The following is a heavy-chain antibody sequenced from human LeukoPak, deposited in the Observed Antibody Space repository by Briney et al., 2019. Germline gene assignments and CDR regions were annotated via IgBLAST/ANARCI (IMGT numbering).Heavy chain of an antibody. D-gene: IGHD3-22*01. J-gene: IGHJ4*02. CDR1: GFTFSSYA. CDR3: ARYYYDSSGYSVDY. Sequence: GGSLRLSCAASGFTFSSYAMSWVRQAPGKGLEWVSAISGSGGSTYYADSVKGRFTISRDNSKNTLYLQVNSLRAEDTAVYYCARYYYDSSGYSVDYWGQGTLVTVSS. CDR2: ISGSGGST. V-gene: IGHV3-23*01.